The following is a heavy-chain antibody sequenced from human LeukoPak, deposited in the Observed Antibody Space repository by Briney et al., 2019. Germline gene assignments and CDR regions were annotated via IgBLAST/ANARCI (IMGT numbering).Heavy chain of an antibody. V-gene: IGHV3-23*01. Sequence: SGGSLRLSCEASGFTFSSYAMTWVRQAPGKGLEWVSVISGAGGSTYYADSVKDRFTVSRDNSKNTLYLQMNSLGAEDTAVYYCARDRPSTLGYWGQGTLVTVSS. CDR2: ISGAGGST. J-gene: IGHJ4*02. D-gene: IGHD2-2*01. CDR3: ARDRPSTLGY. CDR1: GFTFSSYA.